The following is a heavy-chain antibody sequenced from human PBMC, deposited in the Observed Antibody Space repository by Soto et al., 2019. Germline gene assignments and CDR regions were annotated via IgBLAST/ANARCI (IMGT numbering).Heavy chain of an antibody. V-gene: IGHV3-53*01. CDR3: ARGSSWLVYFDY. Sequence: PGGSLRLSCAASGFTVSSNYMGWVRQAPGKGLEWVSVIYSGGSTYYADSVKGRFTISRDNSKNTLYLQVNSLRAEDTAVYYCARGSSWLVYFDYWAREPWSPSPQ. J-gene: IGHJ4*02. CDR1: GFTVSSNY. CDR2: IYSGGST. D-gene: IGHD6-13*01.